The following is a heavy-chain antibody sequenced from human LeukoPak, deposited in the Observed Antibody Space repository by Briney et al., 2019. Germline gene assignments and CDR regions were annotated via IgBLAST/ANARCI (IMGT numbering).Heavy chain of an antibody. D-gene: IGHD2-8*01. J-gene: IGHJ5*02. V-gene: IGHV1-46*01. CDR3: ARAGIPGYCTNVTCSNWLDP. CDR2: INPSGGST. Sequence: ASVKVSCKASGYTFTNYHMNWVRQAPGQGLEWMGIINPSGGSTTNAQKFQGRVIMTRDMSTSTVYMELSSLRSEDTAVYYCARAGIPGYCTNVTCSNWLDPWGQGTLVTVSS. CDR1: GYTFTNYH.